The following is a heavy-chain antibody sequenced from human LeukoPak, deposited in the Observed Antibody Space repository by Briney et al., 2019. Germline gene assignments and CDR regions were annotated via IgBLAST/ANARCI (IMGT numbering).Heavy chain of an antibody. CDR2: INPNSGGT. V-gene: IGHV1-2*06. CDR1: GYTFTGYY. CDR3: ARSPAILYQLLFNY. J-gene: IGHJ4*02. Sequence: ASVKVSCKASGYTFTGYYMHRVRQAPGQGLEWMGRINPNSGGTNYAQKFQGRVTMTRDTSISTAYMELSRLRSDDTAVYYCARSPAILYQLLFNYWGQGTLVTVSS. D-gene: IGHD2-2*01.